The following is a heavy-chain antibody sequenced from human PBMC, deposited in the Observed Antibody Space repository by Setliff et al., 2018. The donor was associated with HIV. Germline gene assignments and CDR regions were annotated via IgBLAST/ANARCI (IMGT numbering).Heavy chain of an antibody. J-gene: IGHJ6*03. CDR1: GGSFSSYY. D-gene: IGHD5-12*01. CDR2: IYYSGST. V-gene: IGHV4-59*12. CDR3: ARGRKRDGYNFYYYYMDV. Sequence: PSETLSLTCTVSGGSFSSYYWSWIRQPPGKGLEWIGYIYYSGSTNYNPSLKSRVTISVDTSKNQFSLKLSSVTAADTVVYYCARGRKRDGYNFYYYYMDVWDKGTTVTVSS.